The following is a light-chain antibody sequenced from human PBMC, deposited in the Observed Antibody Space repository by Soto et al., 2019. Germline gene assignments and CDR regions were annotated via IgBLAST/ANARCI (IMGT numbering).Light chain of an antibody. V-gene: IGLV1-44*01. CDR2: SNN. CDR1: SSNIGSNT. CDR3: AAWDDSLNAGV. Sequence: QSVLTQPPSASGTPGQRVTISCSGSSSNIGSNTVNWYQQLPGTAPKLLIYSNNRRPSGVPDRFSGSKSDTSASLAISGLQSEDEADYCCAAWDDSLNAGVFGGGTKLTVL. J-gene: IGLJ3*02.